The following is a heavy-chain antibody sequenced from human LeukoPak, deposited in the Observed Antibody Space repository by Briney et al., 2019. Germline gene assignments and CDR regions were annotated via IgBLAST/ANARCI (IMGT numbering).Heavy chain of an antibody. J-gene: IGHJ5*02. V-gene: IGHV3-21*04. CDR3: ARDRGTDLLWFGELLPTHNWFDP. CDR1: GFTFSSYS. D-gene: IGHD3-10*01. CDR2: ISSSSSYI. Sequence: GGSLRLSCAASGFTFSSYSMNWVRQAPGKGLEWVSSISSSSSYIYYADSVKGRFTISRDNAKNSLYLQMNSLRAEDTAVYYCARDRGTDLLWFGELLPTHNWFDPWGQGTLVTVSS.